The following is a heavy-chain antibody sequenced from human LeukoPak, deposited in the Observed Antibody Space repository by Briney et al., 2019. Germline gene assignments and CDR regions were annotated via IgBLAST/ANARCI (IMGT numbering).Heavy chain of an antibody. CDR1: GFTFSSYS. Sequence: GGSLRLSCAASGFTFSSYSMNWVRRAPGKGLEWVSSISSSSSYIYYADSVKGRFTTSRDNAKNSLYLQMNSLRAEDTAVYYCARDGVVPSAIFPFDYWGQGTLVTVSS. D-gene: IGHD2-2*02. CDR3: ARDGVVPSAIFPFDY. CDR2: ISSSSSYI. V-gene: IGHV3-21*01. J-gene: IGHJ4*02.